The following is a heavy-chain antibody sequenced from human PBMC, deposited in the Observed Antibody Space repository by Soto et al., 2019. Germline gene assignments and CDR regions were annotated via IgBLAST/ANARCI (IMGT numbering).Heavy chain of an antibody. Sequence: ASVKVSCKASGYTFTSYYMHWVRQAPGQGLEWMGIINPSGGSTSYAQKFQGRVTMTRDTSTSTVYMELSSLRSEDTAVYYCARITSRGYSYGPNNYGMDVWGQGTTVTVS. CDR3: ARITSRGYSYGPNNYGMDV. CDR1: GYTFTSYY. D-gene: IGHD5-18*01. V-gene: IGHV1-46*01. J-gene: IGHJ6*02. CDR2: INPSGGST.